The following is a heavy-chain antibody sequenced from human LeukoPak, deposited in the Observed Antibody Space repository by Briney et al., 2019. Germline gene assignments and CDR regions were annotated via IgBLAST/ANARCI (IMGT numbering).Heavy chain of an antibody. Sequence: SETLSLTCTVSRGSISSPTWWTWVRQSPEKGLEWIGEIYHEGSTSYNTSLMSRLAISMDKSMNQFSLTLTFVTAADTAVYYCTRRTATGLEGFDIWGQGTMVTVSS. D-gene: IGHD1-1*01. J-gene: IGHJ3*02. CDR2: IYHEGST. CDR3: TRRTATGLEGFDI. V-gene: IGHV4-4*02. CDR1: RGSISSPTW.